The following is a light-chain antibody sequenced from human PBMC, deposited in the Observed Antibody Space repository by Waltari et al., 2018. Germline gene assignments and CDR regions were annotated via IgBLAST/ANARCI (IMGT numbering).Light chain of an antibody. J-gene: IGLJ3*02. CDR3: LLYDGSDQV. CDR2: STT. CDR1: AGAVPSGNY. Sequence: QTVVTQEPSLTVSPGGAVTLTCASSAGAVPSGNYPNWIQQKPGQVPRSLIHSTTNKPPLTPARLSGSLLGGKSALTLSGVQPEDESEYYCLLYDGSDQVFGGGTKLTVL. V-gene: IGLV7-43*01.